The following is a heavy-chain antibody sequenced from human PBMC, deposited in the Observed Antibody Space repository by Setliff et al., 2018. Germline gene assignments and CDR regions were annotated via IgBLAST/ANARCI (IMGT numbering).Heavy chain of an antibody. CDR2: INSHGSEK. CDR3: FGAGTCSY. J-gene: IGHJ4*02. D-gene: IGHD3-10*01. CDR1: GLSYTNDW. Sequence: RLSCTASGLSYTNDWVSWVRQAPGKGLEWLASINSHGSEKYYADSVKGRFTISRDNAKNSLSLQMNNLRSEDTAVYYCFGAGTCSYWGQGTLVTVSS. V-gene: IGHV3-7*01.